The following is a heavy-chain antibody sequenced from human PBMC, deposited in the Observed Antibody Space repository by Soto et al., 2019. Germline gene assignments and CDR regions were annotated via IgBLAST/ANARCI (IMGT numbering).Heavy chain of an antibody. D-gene: IGHD5-18*01. Sequence: GGSLRLSCAASGFTGSSNYMSWVRQAPGKGLEWVSVIYSGGSTYYADSVKGRFTISRHNSKNTLYLQMNSLRAEDTAVYYCARVGGYSYGYRVDYYYYMDVWGKGTTVTVSS. V-gene: IGHV3-53*04. CDR2: IYSGGST. J-gene: IGHJ6*03. CDR1: GFTGSSNY. CDR3: ARVGGYSYGYRVDYYYYMDV.